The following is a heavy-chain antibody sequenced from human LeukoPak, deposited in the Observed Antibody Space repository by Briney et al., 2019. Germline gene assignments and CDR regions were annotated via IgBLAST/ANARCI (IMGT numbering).Heavy chain of an antibody. CDR3: AKWDTYYDSSGYYFY. J-gene: IGHJ4*02. V-gene: IGHV3-48*01. D-gene: IGHD3-22*01. CDR1: GFTFSSYS. Sequence: GGSLRLSCAASGFTFSSYSMNWVRQAPGKGLEWLSYITSSSSIRYFADSVKGRFTISRDNSKNTLYLQMNSLRAEDTAVYYCAKWDTYYDSSGYYFYWGQGTLVTVSS. CDR2: ITSSSSIR.